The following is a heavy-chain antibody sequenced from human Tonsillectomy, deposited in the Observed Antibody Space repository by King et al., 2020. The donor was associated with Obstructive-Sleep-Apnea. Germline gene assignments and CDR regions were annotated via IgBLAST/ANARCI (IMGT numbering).Heavy chain of an antibody. Sequence: VQLVESGGGLVQPGGSRRLSRAASGFTFSSNAMNWVRSAPGKGLKGVSYISRRSSTIYSADSGMGRVTNSRANAKNSLYLQMNSLRAEDTVVYYCATKGGSGSYPYWYFDLWGRGTLVTVSS. D-gene: IGHD3-10*01. CDR1: GFTFSSNA. V-gene: IGHV3-48*04. CDR2: ISRRSSTI. CDR3: ATKGGSGSYPYWYFDL. J-gene: IGHJ2*01.